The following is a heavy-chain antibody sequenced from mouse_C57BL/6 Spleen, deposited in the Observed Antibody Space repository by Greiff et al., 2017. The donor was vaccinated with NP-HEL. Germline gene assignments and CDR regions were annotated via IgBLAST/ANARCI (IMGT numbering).Heavy chain of an antibody. Sequence: QVQLQQPGAELVRPGSSVKLSCKASGYTFTSYWMDWVKQRPGQGLEWIGNIYPSDSETHYTQKFKDKATLTVDKSSSTAYMQLSSLTSEDSAVDYCARRRPIVIAPMDYWGQGTSVTVSS. D-gene: IGHD2-5*01. CDR1: GYTFTSYW. V-gene: IGHV1-61*01. CDR2: IYPSDSET. J-gene: IGHJ4*01. CDR3: ARRRPIVIAPMDY.